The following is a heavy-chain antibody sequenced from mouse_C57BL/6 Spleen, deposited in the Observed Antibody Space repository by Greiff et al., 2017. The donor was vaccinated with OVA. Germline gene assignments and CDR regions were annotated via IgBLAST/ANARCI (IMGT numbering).Heavy chain of an antibody. CDR3: LNWAFDY. CDR1: GYTFTDYE. CDR2: IDPETGGT. D-gene: IGHD4-1*02. V-gene: IGHV1-15*01. Sequence: VQLQESGAELVRPGASVTLSCKALGYTFTDYEMHWVKQTPVHGLEWIGAIDPETGGTAYNQKFKGKAILTADKSSSTAYMELRSLTSEDSAVYYCLNWAFDYWGQGTTLTVSS. J-gene: IGHJ2*01.